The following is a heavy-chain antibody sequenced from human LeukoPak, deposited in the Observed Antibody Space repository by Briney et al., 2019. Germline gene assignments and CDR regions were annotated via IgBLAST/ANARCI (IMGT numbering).Heavy chain of an antibody. V-gene: IGHV4-59*12. J-gene: IGHJ2*01. CDR2: VFYSGST. CDR1: DGSIYTYY. D-gene: IGHD2-2*01. CDR3: ARGGYQLLLNWYFDL. Sequence: SETLSLTCTVSDGSIYTYYWSWIRQPPGKGLEWIGYVFYSGSTNYNPSLKSRVTISVDTSKNQFSLKLSSVTAADTAVYYCARGGYQLLLNWYFDLWGRGTLATVSS.